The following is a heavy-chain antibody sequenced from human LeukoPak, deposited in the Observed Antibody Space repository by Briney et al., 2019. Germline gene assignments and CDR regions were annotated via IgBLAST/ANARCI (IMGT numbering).Heavy chain of an antibody. Sequence: GGSLRLSCAASGSTFDDYAMHWVRQAPGKGLEWVSGISWNSGSIGYADSVKGRFTISRDNAKNSLYLQMNSLRAEDTALYYCAKEGDYGDYYYFDYWGQGTLVTVSS. CDR1: GSTFDDYA. CDR2: ISWNSGSI. V-gene: IGHV3-9*01. J-gene: IGHJ4*02. D-gene: IGHD4-17*01. CDR3: AKEGDYGDYYYFDY.